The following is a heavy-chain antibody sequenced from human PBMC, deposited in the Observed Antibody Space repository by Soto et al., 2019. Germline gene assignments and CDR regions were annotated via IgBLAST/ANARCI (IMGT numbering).Heavy chain of an antibody. Sequence: ASVKVSCKTSGDTFTTYYLQWVRQAPGRGLERMGIINPDNGSTNYAQKLRGRVTMTRDTSTSTVYMDLTSLRSEDTAVYFCARGLGVGSGLRLQHWGQGTLVTVS. CDR1: GDTFTTYY. CDR2: INPDNGST. CDR3: ARGLGVGSGLRLQH. J-gene: IGHJ1*01. V-gene: IGHV1-46*04. D-gene: IGHD6-19*01.